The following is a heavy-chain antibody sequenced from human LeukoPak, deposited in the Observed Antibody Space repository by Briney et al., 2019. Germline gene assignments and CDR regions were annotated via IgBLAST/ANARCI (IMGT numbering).Heavy chain of an antibody. CDR2: INPSGGST. Sequence: ASVKVSCKASGYTFTSYYMHWVRQAPGQGLEWMGIINPSGGSTSYAQKFQGRVTMTRDMSTSTVYMELCSLRSEDTAVYYCARGGITMIVVDNDFDYWGQGTLVTVSS. D-gene: IGHD3-22*01. CDR3: ARGGITMIVVDNDFDY. V-gene: IGHV1-46*01. CDR1: GYTFTSYY. J-gene: IGHJ4*02.